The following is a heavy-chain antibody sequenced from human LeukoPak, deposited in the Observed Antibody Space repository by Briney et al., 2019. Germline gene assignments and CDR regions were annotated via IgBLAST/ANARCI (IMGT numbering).Heavy chain of an antibody. J-gene: IGHJ4*02. CDR2: ITSSGGTT. D-gene: IGHD3-10*01. Sequence: GGSLRLSCAASGFTFSGYAMSWVRQAPGEGLEWVSGITSSGGTTYYADSVKGRLTISRDNSKSTLYLEMNSLKAEDTAVYYXXTYXSGANYRRAFDYWGQGTLVTVSS. CDR1: GFTFSGYA. V-gene: IGHV3-23*01. CDR3: XTYXSGANYRRAFDY.